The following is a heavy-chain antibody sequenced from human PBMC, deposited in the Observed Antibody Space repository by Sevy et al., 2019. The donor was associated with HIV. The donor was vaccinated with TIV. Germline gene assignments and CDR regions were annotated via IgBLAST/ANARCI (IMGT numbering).Heavy chain of an antibody. D-gene: IGHD2-2*01. Sequence: GESLKISCAASGFTFSSYAMHWVRQAPGKGLEWVAVISYDGSNKYYADSVKGRFTISRDNSKNTLYLQMNSLRAEDTAVYYFARDNCSSTSCHREAYYYYGMDVWGQGTTVTVSS. J-gene: IGHJ6*02. CDR2: ISYDGSNK. CDR3: ARDNCSSTSCHREAYYYYGMDV. CDR1: GFTFSSYA. V-gene: IGHV3-30-3*01.